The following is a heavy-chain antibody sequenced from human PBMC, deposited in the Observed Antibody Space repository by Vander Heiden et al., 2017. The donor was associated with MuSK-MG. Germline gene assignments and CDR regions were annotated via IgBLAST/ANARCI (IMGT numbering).Heavy chain of an antibody. CDR1: GFPFSSSP. J-gene: IGHJ4*02. V-gene: IGHV3-30-3*01. D-gene: IGHD6-6*01. Sequence: QVQLVESGGGVVQPGRSLRLSCAASGFPFSSSPMHWVRQAPGKGLEWVAVISYDGSNKYHADAVKGRFTISRDNSKNTLYLHMNSLRTEDTAVYYCARGEGQLVWFTPSFWGQGTLVTVSS. CDR2: ISYDGSNK. CDR3: ARGEGQLVWFTPSF.